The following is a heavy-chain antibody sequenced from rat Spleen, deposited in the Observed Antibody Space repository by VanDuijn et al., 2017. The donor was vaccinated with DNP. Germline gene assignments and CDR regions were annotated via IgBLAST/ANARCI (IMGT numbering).Heavy chain of an antibody. D-gene: IGHD4-3*01. Sequence: EVQLVESGGGLVQPGRSLKLSCAASGFTFSDYYMAWVRQAPTEGLECVAYISYDGGSAYYGDSVKGRFTISRDNAKSTLYLQMNSLRSEDMATYYCARWNSGHFDYWGQGVMVPVSS. V-gene: IGHV5-22*01. CDR3: ARWNSGHFDY. J-gene: IGHJ2*01. CDR2: ISYDGGSA. CDR1: GFTFSDYY.